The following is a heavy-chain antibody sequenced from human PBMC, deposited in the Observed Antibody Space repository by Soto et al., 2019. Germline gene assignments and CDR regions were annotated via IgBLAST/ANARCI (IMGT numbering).Heavy chain of an antibody. Sequence: ASVKVSCKASGYTFTSYYMHWVRQAPGQGLEWMGIINPSGGSTSYAQKFQGRVTMTRDTSTSTVYMELSSLRSEDTAVYYCARDPSNGVASYANHYDYWGQGTLVTVSS. V-gene: IGHV1-46*03. CDR2: INPSGGST. CDR1: GYTFTSYY. CDR3: ARDPSNGVASYANHYDY. D-gene: IGHD2-8*01. J-gene: IGHJ4*02.